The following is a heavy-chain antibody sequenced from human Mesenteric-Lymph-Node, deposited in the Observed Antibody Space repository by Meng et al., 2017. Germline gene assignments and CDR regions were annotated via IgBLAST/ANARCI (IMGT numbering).Heavy chain of an antibody. CDR2: INHSGST. Sequence: SETLSLTCAVYGGSFSGYYWSWIRQPPGKGLEWIGEINHSGSTNYNPSLKSRVTISVDTSKNQFSLKLSSVTAEDTAVYYCARDGGYDILTGYYLNYYYYYGMDVWGQGTTVTVSS. J-gene: IGHJ6*02. V-gene: IGHV4-34*01. D-gene: IGHD3-9*01. CDR1: GGSFSGYY. CDR3: ARDGGYDILTGYYLNYYYYYGMDV.